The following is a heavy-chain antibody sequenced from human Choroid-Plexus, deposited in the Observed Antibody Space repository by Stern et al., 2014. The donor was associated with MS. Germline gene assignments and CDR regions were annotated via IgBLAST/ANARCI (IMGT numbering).Heavy chain of an antibody. J-gene: IGHJ6*02. D-gene: IGHD3-3*01. CDR1: GFTFGNYW. CDR2: IKEDGTEK. CDR3: ARVCNTIYGIVTQRGSGMDV. Sequence: EMQLVESGGGLVQPGGSLTISCTAAGFTFGNYWMTWVRQAPGKGLEWVANIKEDGTEKNYVDSVKGRFTISRDNARTSLYLQMNSLRVEDTALYCCARVCNTIYGIVTQRGSGMDVLGQGTTVIVSS. V-gene: IGHV3-7*01.